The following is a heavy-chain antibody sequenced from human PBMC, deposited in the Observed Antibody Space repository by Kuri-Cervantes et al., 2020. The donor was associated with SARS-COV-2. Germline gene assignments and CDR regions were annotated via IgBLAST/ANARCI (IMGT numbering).Heavy chain of an antibody. V-gene: IGHV3-23*03. CDR1: GFTFSSYA. CDR3: AKDLGRPNWFDP. CDR2: IYSGGSST. Sequence: GESLKISCAASGFTFSSYAMSWVRQAPGKGLEWVSVIYSGGSSTYYADSVKGRFTISRDNSKNTLYLQMNGLRAEDTAVYYCAKDLGRPNWFDPWGQGTLVTVSS. J-gene: IGHJ5*02.